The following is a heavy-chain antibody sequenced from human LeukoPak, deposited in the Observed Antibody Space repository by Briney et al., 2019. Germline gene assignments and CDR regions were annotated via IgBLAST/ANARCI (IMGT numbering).Heavy chain of an antibody. V-gene: IGHV4-30-4*01. D-gene: IGHD3-10*01. CDR2: IYYSGST. CDR3: ARASYRYYGSGSYLDY. CDR1: GGSISSGDYY. J-gene: IGHJ4*02. Sequence: SETLSLTCTVSGGSISSGDYYWSWIRQPPGKGLEWIGYIYYSGSTYYNPSLKSRVTISVDTSKNQFSLKLSSVTAAATAVYYCARASYRYYGSGSYLDYWGQGTLVTVSS.